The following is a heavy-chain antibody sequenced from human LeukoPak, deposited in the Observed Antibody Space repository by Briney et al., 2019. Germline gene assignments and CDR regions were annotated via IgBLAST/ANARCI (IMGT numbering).Heavy chain of an antibody. Sequence: GGSLRLSCAASGFTFSSYAMSWVRQAPGKGLEWVSFISGSGGSTNYADSVKGRFTISRDNSKNTVYLQMNTLRAEDTALYYCAKHSDCSGSTCYKFDYWGQGGLVTASS. D-gene: IGHD2-15*01. CDR1: GFTFSSYA. J-gene: IGHJ4*02. CDR2: ISGSGGST. CDR3: AKHSDCSGSTCYKFDY. V-gene: IGHV3-23*01.